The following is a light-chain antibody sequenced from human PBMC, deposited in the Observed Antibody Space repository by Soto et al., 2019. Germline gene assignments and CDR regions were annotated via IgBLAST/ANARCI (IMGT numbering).Light chain of an antibody. Sequence: QSVLTQSPSASASLGASVKLTCTLSSGHSDYGIAWHQQQPDKGPRYLMMLNRDGSHTKRDGIPARFSGSSSGAERSLTLPSLHYDDGADYYCQIRDTVVVFGGGTKLTVL. CDR2: LNRDGSH. V-gene: IGLV4-69*01. CDR3: QIRDTVVV. CDR1: SGHSDYG. J-gene: IGLJ2*01.